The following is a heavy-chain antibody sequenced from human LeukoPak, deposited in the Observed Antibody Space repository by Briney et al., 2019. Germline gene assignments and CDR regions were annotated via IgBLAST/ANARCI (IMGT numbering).Heavy chain of an antibody. J-gene: IGHJ6*03. D-gene: IGHD6-13*01. Sequence: ASVKVSCKASGYTFTSYGISWVRQAPGQGLEGMGWISAYNGNTNYAQKLQGRVTMTTDTSTSTAYMELRSLRSDDTAVYYCARDRGYSSSWYYYMDVWGKGTTVTVSS. CDR2: ISAYNGNT. CDR1: GYTFTSYG. V-gene: IGHV1-18*01. CDR3: ARDRGYSSSWYYYMDV.